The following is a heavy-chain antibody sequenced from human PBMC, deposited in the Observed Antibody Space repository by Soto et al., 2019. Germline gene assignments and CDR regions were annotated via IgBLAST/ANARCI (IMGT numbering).Heavy chain of an antibody. D-gene: IGHD3-22*01. CDR3: ARGGLRITMIVVVTDFDY. CDR2: IIPIFGTA. Sequence: QVQLVQSGAEVKKPGSSVKVSCKASGGTFSSYAISWVRQAPGQGLEWMGGIIPIFGTANYAQKFQGRVTITADESTSTAYRELSSLRAEDTAVDYCARGGLRITMIVVVTDFDYWGQGTLVTVSA. CDR1: GGTFSSYA. J-gene: IGHJ4*02. V-gene: IGHV1-69*01.